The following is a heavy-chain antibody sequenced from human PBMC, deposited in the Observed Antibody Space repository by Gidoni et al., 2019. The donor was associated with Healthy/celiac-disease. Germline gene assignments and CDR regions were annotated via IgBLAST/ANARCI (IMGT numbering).Heavy chain of an antibody. CDR3: ARPYCSSTSCYPYFDY. CDR2: ISPIFGTA. V-gene: IGHV1-69*06. D-gene: IGHD2-2*01. CDR1: GGTFSSYA. J-gene: IGHJ4*02. Sequence: QVQLVQSGAEVKKPGSSVTVSCKASGGTFSSYAISWVRQAPGQGLEWMGGISPIFGTANCAQKFQGRVTITADKSTSTAYMELSSLRSEDTAVYYCARPYCSSTSCYPYFDYWGQGTLVTVSS.